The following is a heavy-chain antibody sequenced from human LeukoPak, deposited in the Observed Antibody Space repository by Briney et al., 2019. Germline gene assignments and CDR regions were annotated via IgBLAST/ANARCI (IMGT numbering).Heavy chain of an antibody. Sequence: PSETLSLTCTASGGSISSYYWSWIRQPPGKGLEWIGYIYYSGSTNYNPSLKSRVTISVDTSKNQFSLKLSSVTAADTAVYYCARRPLWLPFDYWGQGTLVTVSS. CDR3: ARRPLWLPFDY. J-gene: IGHJ4*02. D-gene: IGHD2-21*01. V-gene: IGHV4-59*12. CDR1: GGSISSYY. CDR2: IYYSGST.